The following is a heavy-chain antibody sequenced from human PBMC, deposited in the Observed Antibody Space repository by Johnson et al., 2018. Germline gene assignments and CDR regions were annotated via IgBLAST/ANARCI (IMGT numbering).Heavy chain of an antibody. D-gene: IGHD2/OR15-2a*01. J-gene: IGHJ6*03. CDR3: ATGEYYYYYNMNV. Sequence: QVQLVQSGGGVVQHGRSLRLCCAASGFTFSSYAMHWVRQAPGKGLEWVAVISYDGSNQYYADSVKGRFTISRDNSKNKLYLQMNSLKTEDTGVYYCATGEYYYYYNMNVWGKGTTVTVSS. V-gene: IGHV3-30-3*02. CDR2: ISYDGSNQ. CDR1: GFTFSSYA.